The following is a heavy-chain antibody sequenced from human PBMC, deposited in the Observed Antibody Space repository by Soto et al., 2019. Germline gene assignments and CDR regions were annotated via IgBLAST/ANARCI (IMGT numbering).Heavy chain of an antibody. Sequence: GGSLRLSCAASEFTFGNYWMHWVRQAPGKGLAWVSRIKGDGSITNYADSVKGRFTISRDNAKNTLFLQTDSVTAEDTAVYYCARGLPDHYAADVWGQGTTVTVSS. CDR1: EFTFGNYW. J-gene: IGHJ6*02. D-gene: IGHD4-17*01. CDR3: ARGLPDHYAADV. V-gene: IGHV3-74*01. CDR2: IKGDGSIT.